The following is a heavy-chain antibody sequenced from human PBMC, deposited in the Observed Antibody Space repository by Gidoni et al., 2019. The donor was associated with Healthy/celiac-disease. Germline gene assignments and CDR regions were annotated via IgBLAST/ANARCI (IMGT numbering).Heavy chain of an antibody. CDR3: FGIAAAGTWATP. CDR2: IIPILGTA. CDR1: GGTFSSYA. Sequence: QVQLVQSGAEVKKPGPSVKVSCKASGGTFSSYAISWVRQAPGQGLEWMGGIIPILGTANDAQKFQGRVTITADKSTSTAYMELSSLRSEDTAVYYCFGIAAAGTWATPWGQGTLVTVSS. J-gene: IGHJ5*02. D-gene: IGHD6-13*01. V-gene: IGHV1-69*06.